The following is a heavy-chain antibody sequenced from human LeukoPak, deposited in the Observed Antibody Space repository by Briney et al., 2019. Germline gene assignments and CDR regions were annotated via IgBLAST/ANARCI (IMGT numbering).Heavy chain of an antibody. CDR2: ISSSGSTI. CDR3: ARDTSGSSWYYYYYYMDV. V-gene: IGHV3-48*03. Sequence: GGSLRLSCAASGFTFSSYEMNWVRQAPGKGLEWVSYISSSGSTIYYADSVKGRFTISRDNAKNSLYLQMNSLRAEDTAVYYCARDTSGSSWYYYYYYMDVWGKGTTVTISS. CDR1: GFTFSSYE. J-gene: IGHJ6*03. D-gene: IGHD6-13*01.